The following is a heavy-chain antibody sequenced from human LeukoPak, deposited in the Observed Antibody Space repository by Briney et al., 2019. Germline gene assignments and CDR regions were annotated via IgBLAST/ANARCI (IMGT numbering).Heavy chain of an antibody. CDR3: AGPLVENFDS. CDR1: GGSFSGYY. CDR2: INHSGST. V-gene: IGHV4-34*01. D-gene: IGHD2-8*02. Sequence: PSETLSLTCAVYGGSFSGYYWSWIRQPPGKGLEWIGEINHSGSTNYNPSLKSRVTISVDTSKNQFSLKLSSVTAADTAVYYCAGPLVENFDSWGQGTLVTVSS. J-gene: IGHJ4*02.